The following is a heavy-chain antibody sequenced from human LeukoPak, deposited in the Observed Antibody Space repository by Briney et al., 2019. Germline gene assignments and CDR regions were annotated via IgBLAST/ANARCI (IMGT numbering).Heavy chain of an antibody. J-gene: IGHJ6*02. Sequence: GGSLRLSCAVSGFIFSSSAMSWVRQAPGKGLEWVSATSGGGDDTSYADSARGRFTVSRDNSKNTLYLQTNSLRAEDTAVYYCAKDSRESSGHFPYYYYYHYGLDVWGQGTTVTVSS. CDR1: GFIFSSSA. V-gene: IGHV3-23*01. CDR3: AKDSRESSGHFPYYYYYHYGLDV. D-gene: IGHD3-22*01. CDR2: TSGGGDDT.